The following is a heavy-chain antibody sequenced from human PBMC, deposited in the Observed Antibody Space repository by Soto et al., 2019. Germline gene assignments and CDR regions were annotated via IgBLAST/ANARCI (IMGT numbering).Heavy chain of an antibody. V-gene: IGHV3-23*01. CDR1: GFTFRNYA. J-gene: IGHJ6*02. CDR2: ISGNGGDI. Sequence: EVQLLESGGALVQPGGSLRLSCAASGFTFRNYAMSWVRQAPGKGLEWVSRISGNGGDINYADSVKGRFTISRDNSKNPLYLQMNSIRAEDTDVYYCAKRGDIVEVSRTFVGYGMAVWGQGPTVTVSS. CDR3: AKRGDIVEVSRTFVGYGMAV. D-gene: IGHD2-2*01.